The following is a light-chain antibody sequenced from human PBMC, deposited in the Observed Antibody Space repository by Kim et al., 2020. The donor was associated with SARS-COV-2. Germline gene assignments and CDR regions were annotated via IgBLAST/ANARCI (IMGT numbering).Light chain of an antibody. J-gene: IGLJ3*02. Sequence: QSVLTQPHSVYGAPGQRVTISCTGSSSNIGAGYDVHWYQQLPGTAPKLLIYGNSNRPSGVPDRFSGSKSGTSASLAITGLQAEDEADYYCQSYDSSLSGWVFGGGTQLTVL. CDR1: SSNIGAGYD. CDR2: GNS. CDR3: QSYDSSLSGWV. V-gene: IGLV1-40*01.